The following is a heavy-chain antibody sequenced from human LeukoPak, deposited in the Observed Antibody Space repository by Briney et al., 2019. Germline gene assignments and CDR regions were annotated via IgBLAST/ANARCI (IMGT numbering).Heavy chain of an antibody. D-gene: IGHD3-22*01. J-gene: IGHJ4*02. Sequence: GGSLRLSCVVSGFTFSSNAMSWVRQAPGKGLEWVSAIRGGGIGTYYADSVKGRFTISRDNSKNTLYLQMNSLRAEDTAVYYCAKVSVRYYDSSGYFDYWGQGTLVTVSS. CDR1: GFTFSSNA. CDR2: IRGGGIGT. V-gene: IGHV3-23*01. CDR3: AKVSVRYYDSSGYFDY.